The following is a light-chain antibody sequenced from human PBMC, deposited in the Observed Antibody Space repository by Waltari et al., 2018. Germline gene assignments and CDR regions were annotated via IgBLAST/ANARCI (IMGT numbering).Light chain of an antibody. CDR3: QKYVSLPAT. J-gene: IGKJ1*01. CDR1: QSVSRS. Sequence: EIVLTPSPGTLSLSTRERATLSCRASQSVSRSLAWYQQKPGQAPRLLIYDASTRATGIPDRFSGSGSGTDFSLTISRLEPEDFAVYYCQKYVSLPATFGQGTKVEIK. CDR2: DAS. V-gene: IGKV3-20*01.